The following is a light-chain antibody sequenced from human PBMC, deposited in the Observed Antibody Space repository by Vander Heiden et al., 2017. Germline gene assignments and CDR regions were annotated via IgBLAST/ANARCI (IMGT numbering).Light chain of an antibody. CDR1: QGISSY. CDR2: AAS. Sequence: DIQLTQSPSFLSASLGDRVTITCRASQGISSYLAWYQQKPGKAPKLLIYAASTLQSGVPSRFSGSGSGTEFTLTISSLQPEDFATYYCQQLNSYPRVTFGPGTKVDIK. V-gene: IGKV1-9*01. J-gene: IGKJ3*01. CDR3: QQLNSYPRVT.